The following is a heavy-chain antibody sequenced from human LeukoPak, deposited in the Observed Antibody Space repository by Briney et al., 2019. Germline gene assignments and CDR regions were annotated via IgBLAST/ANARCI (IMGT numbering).Heavy chain of an antibody. D-gene: IGHD6-13*01. J-gene: IGHJ3*02. CDR2: IYYSGST. V-gene: IGHV4-59*01. Sequence: NPSGTLSLTCAVSGASISFYYWSWIRQPPGKGLEWIGYIYYSGSTNYNPSLKSRVTMSIDTSKNQFSLNLNSVTAADTAVYYCALDSSGWSDDSFDIWGHGTMVTVSS. CDR3: ALDSSGWSDDSFDI. CDR1: GASISFYY.